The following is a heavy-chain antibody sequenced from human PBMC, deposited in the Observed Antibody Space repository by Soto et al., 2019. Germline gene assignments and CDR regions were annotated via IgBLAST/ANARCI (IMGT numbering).Heavy chain of an antibody. Sequence: GGSLRLSCAASGFTFSSYAMNWVRQAPGKGLEWVSAIRGSGGSTYYADSVKGRFTISRDNSKSTLYLQMNNLRAEDTAVYYCARGLVASGMDVWGQGTTVTVSS. J-gene: IGHJ6*02. CDR3: ARGLVASGMDV. CDR1: GFTFSSYA. CDR2: IRGSGGST. V-gene: IGHV3-23*01. D-gene: IGHD2-8*02.